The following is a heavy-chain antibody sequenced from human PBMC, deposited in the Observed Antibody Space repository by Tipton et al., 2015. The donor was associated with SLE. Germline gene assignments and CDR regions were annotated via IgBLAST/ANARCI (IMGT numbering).Heavy chain of an antibody. CDR1: GGSFGSGDYY. D-gene: IGHD3-3*01. J-gene: IGHJ6*03. V-gene: IGHV4-61*02. CDR3: ARGGAFWSGPTSYYYFFYYMDV. CDR2: IYTSGST. Sequence: TLSLTCTVSGGSFGSGDYYWTWVRQSAGKGLEFIGRIYTSGSTNYNPSLESRVTISVDTSKNQFYLRLTSVTAADTAVYYCARGGAFWSGPTSYYYFFYYMDVWGKGTTVTVSS.